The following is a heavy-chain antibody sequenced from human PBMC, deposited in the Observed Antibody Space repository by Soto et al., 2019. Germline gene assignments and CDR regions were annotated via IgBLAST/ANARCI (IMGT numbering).Heavy chain of an antibody. CDR2: ISSGGNTK. J-gene: IGHJ4*02. Sequence: EVQLVESGGGLVKPGGSLRLSCVASGFTFSRYSINWFRQAPGKGLEWVSSISSGGNTKSYANSVKGRFTISRDNAKNSLYLEMNSLRPEETAVYYCASVAYWGQGTLVTVSS. D-gene: IGHD5-12*01. V-gene: IGHV3-21*06. CDR3: ASVAY. CDR1: GFTFSRYS.